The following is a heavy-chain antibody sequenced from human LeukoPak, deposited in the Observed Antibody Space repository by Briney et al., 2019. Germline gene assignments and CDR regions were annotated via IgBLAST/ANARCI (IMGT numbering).Heavy chain of an antibody. Sequence: GGSLTLSCAASRFTFNSYAMSGLRRARGKGREGVSAISGSGGSTYYADSVKDRFTIYRDNSKNTLYLQMNSLRAEDTAVYYCAKAYYDSSGYDGFDIWGQGTMVTVSS. CDR2: ISGSGGST. CDR3: AKAYYDSSGYDGFDI. V-gene: IGHV3-23*01. J-gene: IGHJ3*02. CDR1: RFTFNSYA. D-gene: IGHD3-22*01.